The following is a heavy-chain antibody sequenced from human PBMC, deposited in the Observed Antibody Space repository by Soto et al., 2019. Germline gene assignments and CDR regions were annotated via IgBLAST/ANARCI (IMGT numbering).Heavy chain of an antibody. Sequence: EVQLVKSGGGLVQPGGPLTLSCAVSGFTFSTYWMHWVRQAPGKGLVWVSRINTAGITTTYADSVKGRFTISRDNSKNTLYLQMNSLRAEDTAVYYCTRVHMADDYWGQGALVSVSS. V-gene: IGHV3-74*01. CDR1: GFTFSTYW. J-gene: IGHJ4*02. CDR3: TRVHMADDY. CDR2: INTAGITT.